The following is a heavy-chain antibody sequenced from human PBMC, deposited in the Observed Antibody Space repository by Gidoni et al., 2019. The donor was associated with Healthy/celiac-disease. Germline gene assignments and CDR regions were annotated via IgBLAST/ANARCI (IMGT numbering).Heavy chain of an antibody. V-gene: IGHV3-66*01. Sequence: EVQLVESGGGLVQPGGSLRLSCAASGFTVSGNYMSWVRQAPGKGLEWGSVIYSGGSKYYADSVKGRFTIAREKSKNTLDLQMNSLGAEDTAVYYCASLVGANYYGMDVWGQGTTVTVSS. D-gene: IGHD1-26*01. J-gene: IGHJ6*02. CDR1: GFTVSGNY. CDR3: ASLVGANYYGMDV. CDR2: IYSGGSK.